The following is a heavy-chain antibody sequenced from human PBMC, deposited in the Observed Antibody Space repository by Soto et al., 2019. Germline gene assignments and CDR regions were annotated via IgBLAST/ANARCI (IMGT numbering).Heavy chain of an antibody. CDR2: INYSGST. D-gene: IGHD3-3*01. J-gene: IGHJ6*02. V-gene: IGHV4-34*01. CDR3: ARSLGDFWSGYKYYYYGMDV. CDR1: GGSFSGYY. Sequence: PSETLSLTCAVYGGSFSGYYWSWIRQPPGKGLEWIGEINYSGSTNYNPSLKSRVTISVDTSKNQFSLKLSSVTAADPAVYYCARSLGDFWSGYKYYYYGMDVWGQGTTVTVSS.